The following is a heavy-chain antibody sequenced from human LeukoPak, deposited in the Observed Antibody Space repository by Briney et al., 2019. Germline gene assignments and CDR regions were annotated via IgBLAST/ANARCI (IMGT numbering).Heavy chain of an antibody. CDR1: GFTFSSYG. Sequence: GSLRLSCAASGFTFSSYGMHWVRPAPGKGLEWVAVIWYDGSNKYYADSVKGRFTISRDNSKNTLYLQMNSLRAEDTAVYYCAKNPHPYSGYDVTFYYFDYWGQGTLVTVSS. J-gene: IGHJ4*02. D-gene: IGHD5-12*01. CDR3: AKNPHPYSGYDVTFYYFDY. V-gene: IGHV3-33*06. CDR2: IWYDGSNK.